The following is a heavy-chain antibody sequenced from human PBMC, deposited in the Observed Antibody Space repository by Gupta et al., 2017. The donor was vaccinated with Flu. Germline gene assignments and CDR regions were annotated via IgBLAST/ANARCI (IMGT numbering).Heavy chain of an antibody. CDR1: FIFSSYG. Sequence: FIFSSYGMHWVRQAPGKGLEWLTVMSNDGSNKYYADSGRGRFTISRDNSKNTLFLQMNSLRTEDTAVYYCARDSGWRYFDYWGQGTLVTVSS. V-gene: IGHV3-30*03. D-gene: IGHD2-15*01. CDR3: ARDSGWRYFDY. CDR2: MSNDGSNK. J-gene: IGHJ4*02.